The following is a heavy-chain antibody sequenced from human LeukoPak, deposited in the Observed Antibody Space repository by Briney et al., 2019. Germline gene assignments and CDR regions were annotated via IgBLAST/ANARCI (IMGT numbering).Heavy chain of an antibody. J-gene: IGHJ4*02. CDR1: GGSISSYY. CDR2: IYYSGST. D-gene: IGHD4-23*01. CDR3: AGGGGNSGEFDY. Sequence: PSETLSLTCTVSGGSISSYYWSWIRQPSGKGLEWIGYIYYSGSTNYNPSLKSQVTISVDTSKNQFSLKLSSVTAADTAVYYCAGGGGNSGEFDYWGQGTLVTVSS. V-gene: IGHV4-59*01.